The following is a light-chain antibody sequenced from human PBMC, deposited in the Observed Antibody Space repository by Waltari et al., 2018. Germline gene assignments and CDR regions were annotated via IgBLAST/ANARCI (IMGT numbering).Light chain of an antibody. CDR2: AVS. CDR1: QTMSSD. V-gene: IGKV1-39*01. Sequence: DIQMTQSPSALSASVGDRVTISCRASQTMSSDLNWYQQKPGTAPKVLIYAVSNLQSGVPSRFSGSGSGTNLTLTISRLQPEDSATYYGQQSSTWTFGQGTKVEIK. J-gene: IGKJ1*01. CDR3: QQSSTWT.